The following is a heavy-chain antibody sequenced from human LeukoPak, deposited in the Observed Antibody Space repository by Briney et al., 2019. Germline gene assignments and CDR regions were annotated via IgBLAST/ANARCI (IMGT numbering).Heavy chain of an antibody. CDR1: GASISSHC. D-gene: IGHD3-16*01. V-gene: IGHV4-59*11. CDR3: ATIKHGQIFGYFDF. Sequence: SETLSLTCTVSGASISSHCWSWLRQPPGKGLEWIGYVIDSVRTKDNPSLQSRLTLSADTSKNEFSLRLSSVTAADTAVYYCATIKHGQIFGYFDFWGQGIKVTVSS. CDR2: VIDSVRT. J-gene: IGHJ4*02.